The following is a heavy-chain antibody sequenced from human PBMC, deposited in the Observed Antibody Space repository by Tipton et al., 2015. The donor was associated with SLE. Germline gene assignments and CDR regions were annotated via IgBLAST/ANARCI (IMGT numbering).Heavy chain of an antibody. Sequence: TLSLTCTVSGGSITSSSYYWGWIRQPPGMGLEWIGSIYFTGNTYYNPSLKSRVSFFLDTSKNQFSLRLTSVTAADTAVYYCASGNPVMPLWGQGTTVTVSS. CDR1: GGSITSSSYY. CDR2: IYFTGNT. J-gene: IGHJ6*02. CDR3: ASGNPVMPL. V-gene: IGHV4-39*07. D-gene: IGHD1-1*01.